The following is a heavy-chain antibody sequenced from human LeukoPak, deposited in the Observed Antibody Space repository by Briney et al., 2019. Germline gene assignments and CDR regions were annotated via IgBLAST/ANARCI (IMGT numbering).Heavy chain of an antibody. J-gene: IGHJ4*02. D-gene: IGHD1-26*01. V-gene: IGHV3-13*01. Sequence: GESLRLSCAASGFTFSMYDMHWVRQARGKGLEWVSAIGTAGDTYYAGSVKGRFTISRENAKNSLYLQMNTLKPEDTALYYCARAQRQGIVDHWGQGTLVTVSS. CDR1: GFTFSMYD. CDR3: ARAQRQGIVDH. CDR2: IGTAGDT.